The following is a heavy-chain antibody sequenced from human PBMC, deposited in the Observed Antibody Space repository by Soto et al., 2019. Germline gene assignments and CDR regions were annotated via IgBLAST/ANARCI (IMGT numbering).Heavy chain of an antibody. Sequence: QVQLVESGGGVVQPGRSLRLSCAASGFTFSSYGMHWVRLAPGKGLEWVVVISDDGSNTYYADSLKGRFTISRYNSKKTLDLQMNLLRAEDTAVYYGAKEGVYASRGWSFEYWGKGNLVTVSS. CDR2: ISDDGSNT. V-gene: IGHV3-30*18. CDR3: AKEGVYASRGWSFEY. CDR1: GFTFSSYG. D-gene: IGHD2-8*01. J-gene: IGHJ4*02.